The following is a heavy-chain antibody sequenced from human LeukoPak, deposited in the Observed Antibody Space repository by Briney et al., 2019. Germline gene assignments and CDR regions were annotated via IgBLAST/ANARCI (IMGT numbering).Heavy chain of an antibody. D-gene: IGHD1-26*01. CDR1: GGSISSSNW. J-gene: IGHJ4*02. CDR3: ARDRGSPYSGSYLDY. Sequence: PSETLSLTCAVSGGSISSSNWWSWVRQPPGKGLEWIGEIYHSGSTNYNPSLKSRVTISVDKSKNQFSQKLSSVTAADTAVYYCARDRGSPYSGSYLDYWGQGTLVTVSS. V-gene: IGHV4-4*02. CDR2: IYHSGST.